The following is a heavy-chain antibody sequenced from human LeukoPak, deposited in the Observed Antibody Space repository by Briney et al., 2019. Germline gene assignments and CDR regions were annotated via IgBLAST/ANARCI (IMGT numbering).Heavy chain of an antibody. Sequence: SQTLSLTCTVSGGSISSGSYYWRWIRQPAGKGLEWIVRIYTSGSTNYNPSLKSRVTISVDTSKNQFSLKLSSVTAADTAVYYCARAPDWYFDLWGRGTLVTVSS. J-gene: IGHJ2*01. V-gene: IGHV4-61*02. D-gene: IGHD2-2*01. CDR2: IYTSGST. CDR3: ARAPDWYFDL. CDR1: GGSISSGSYY.